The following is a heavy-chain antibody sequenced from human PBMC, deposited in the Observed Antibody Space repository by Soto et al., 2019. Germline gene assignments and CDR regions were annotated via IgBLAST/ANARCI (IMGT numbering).Heavy chain of an antibody. CDR3: AREGRSAAPQAGFDL. Sequence: SLTCTGSGNCISTGAYYLSCLRQHPVKGLEWIGHIFYSGNTHYSPSLESRVTISVDTSKNQFSIKLTSVTVADTAVYYCAREGRSAAPQAGFDLWGQGTLVTVSS. D-gene: IGHD3-10*01. V-gene: IGHV4-31*03. J-gene: IGHJ4*02. CDR2: IFYSGNT. CDR1: GNCISTGAYY.